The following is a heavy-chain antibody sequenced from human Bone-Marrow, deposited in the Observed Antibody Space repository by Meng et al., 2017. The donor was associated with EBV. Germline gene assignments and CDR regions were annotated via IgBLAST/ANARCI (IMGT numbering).Heavy chain of an antibody. CDR1: GYPFTRTSFA. D-gene: IGHD4-17*01. CDR2: INAGNGNT. Sequence: GQVWHSGAEGKKTGASVKVSCRPSGYPFTRTSFAIHWGRQAPGQRLEWMGWINAGNGNTKYSQNFQGRVTITRDTSATTVHMELRSLRSEDTAVYYCARGQHDYAFDYWGQGTLVTVSS. V-gene: IGHV1-3*01. CDR3: ARGQHDYAFDY. J-gene: IGHJ4*02.